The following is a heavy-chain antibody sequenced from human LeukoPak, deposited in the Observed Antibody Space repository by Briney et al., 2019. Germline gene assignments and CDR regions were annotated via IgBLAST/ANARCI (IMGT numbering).Heavy chain of an antibody. V-gene: IGHV3-53*01. CDR3: ARALGYCSSTSCYGLDY. CDR2: IYSGGST. CDR1: GFTVSSNY. D-gene: IGHD2-2*01. Sequence: GGSLRLSCAASGFTVSSNYMSWVRQAPGKGLEWVSVIYSGGSTYYADSVKGRFTISRDNSKNTLYLQMNSLRAEDTAVYYCARALGYCSSTSCYGLDYWGQGTLVTVSS. J-gene: IGHJ4*02.